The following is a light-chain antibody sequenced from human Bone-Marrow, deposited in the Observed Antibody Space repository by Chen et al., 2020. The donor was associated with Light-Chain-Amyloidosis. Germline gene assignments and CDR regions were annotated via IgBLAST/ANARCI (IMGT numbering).Light chain of an antibody. Sequence: SYELTQTPSVSVSPGQTARITCSGDDLPTKYAYWYQQKPGQAPVLVIHSDTERPSGISDRFSGSSSGTTATLTISGVQAEDEADYHCQSADSSGTYEVIFGGGTKLTVL. CDR3: QSADSSGTYEVI. V-gene: IGLV3-25*03. CDR2: SDT. CDR1: DLPTKY. J-gene: IGLJ2*01.